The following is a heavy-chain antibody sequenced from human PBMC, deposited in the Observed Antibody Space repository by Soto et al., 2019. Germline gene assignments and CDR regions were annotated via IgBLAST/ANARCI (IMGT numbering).Heavy chain of an antibody. Sequence: SDTQSLTFADHGRSICRSNLWSWVRQPPGKGLEWIGEIYHSGSTNYNPSLKSRVAISVDKSKNQFSLKLSSVTAADTAVYYCARDRELFAHYFDYWGQG. CDR3: ARDRELFAHYFDY. V-gene: IGHV4-4*02. CDR1: GRSICRSNL. D-gene: IGHD3-10*01. J-gene: IGHJ4*02. CDR2: IYHSGST.